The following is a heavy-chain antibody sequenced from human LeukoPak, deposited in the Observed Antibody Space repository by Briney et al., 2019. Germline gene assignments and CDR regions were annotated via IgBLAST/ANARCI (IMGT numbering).Heavy chain of an antibody. J-gene: IGHJ5*02. D-gene: IGHD1-26*01. CDR2: INHSGST. CDR3: ARQAVVGATRWFDP. Sequence: PSETLSLTCAVYGGSFSGYYWSWTRQPPGKGLEWIGEINHSGSTYYNPSLKSRITTSVDASKNEFSLKLSSVTAADTATYYCARQAVVGATRWFDPWGQGILVTVSS. V-gene: IGHV4-34*01. CDR1: GGSFSGYY.